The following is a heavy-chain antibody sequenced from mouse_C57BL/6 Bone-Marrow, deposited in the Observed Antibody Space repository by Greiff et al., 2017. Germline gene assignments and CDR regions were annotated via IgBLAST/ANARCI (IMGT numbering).Heavy chain of an antibody. D-gene: IGHD1-1*01. V-gene: IGHV5-6*01. CDR3: ARQITSFDY. Sequence: EVQLVESGGDLVKPGGSLKLSCAASGFTFSSYGMSWVRQTPDKRLEWVATISSGGSYTYYPDSVKGRFTISRDNAKNTLYLQMSSLKSEDTAMYYCARQITSFDYWGQGTTLTGSS. CDR2: ISSGGSYT. J-gene: IGHJ2*01. CDR1: GFTFSSYG.